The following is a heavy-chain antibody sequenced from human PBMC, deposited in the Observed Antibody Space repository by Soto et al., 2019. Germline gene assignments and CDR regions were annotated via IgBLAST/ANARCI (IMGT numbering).Heavy chain of an antibody. D-gene: IGHD3-3*01. J-gene: IGHJ6*03. CDR1: GFTFSTHG. CDR2: ISYDGSNK. V-gene: IGHV3-30*18. Sequence: QVQLVESWGGVVQPGKSLRLSCAASGFTFSTHGMHWVRQAPGKGLEWVAVISYDGSNKYYADSVKGRFTISRDNSNDTQYLQMNGLRAEDTAVSYCAKCGFGVVNHYIDGWGKGTTDTVSS. CDR3: AKCGFGVVNHYIDG.